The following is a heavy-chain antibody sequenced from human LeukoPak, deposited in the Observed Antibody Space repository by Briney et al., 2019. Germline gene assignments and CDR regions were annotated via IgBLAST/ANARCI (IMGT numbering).Heavy chain of an antibody. Sequence: GGSLRLSCAASGFTFSSYGMHWVRQDPGKGLEWVAFIRYDGSNKYYADSVKGRFTISRDNSKNTLYLQMNSLRAEDTAVYYCAKDSNYYYYMDVWGKGTTVTVSS. J-gene: IGHJ6*03. CDR2: IRYDGSNK. CDR3: AKDSNYYYYMDV. V-gene: IGHV3-30*02. CDR1: GFTFSSYG.